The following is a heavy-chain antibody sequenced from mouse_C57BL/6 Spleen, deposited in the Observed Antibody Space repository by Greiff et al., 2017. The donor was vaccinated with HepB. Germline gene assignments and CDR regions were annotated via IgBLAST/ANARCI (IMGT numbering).Heavy chain of an antibody. CDR2: IDPSDSYT. J-gene: IGHJ2*01. CDR3: ARCDGYYGGYFDY. V-gene: IGHV1-59*01. D-gene: IGHD2-3*01. Sequence: QVQLQQPGAELVRPGTSVKLSCKASGYTFTSYWMHWVKQRPGQGLEWIGVIDPSDSYTNNNQKFKGKATLTVDTSSSTAYMQLSSLTSEDSAVYYCARCDGYYGGYFDYWGQGTTLTVSS. CDR1: GYTFTSYW.